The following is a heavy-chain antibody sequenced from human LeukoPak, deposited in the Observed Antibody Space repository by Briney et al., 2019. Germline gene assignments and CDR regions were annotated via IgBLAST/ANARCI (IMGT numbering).Heavy chain of an antibody. J-gene: IGHJ3*02. CDR3: ARGLGIRAFDI. Sequence: SQTLSLTCAISGDSVSSNSVAWNWIRQSPSRGLEWLGRTYYRSKWYNDYAVFVKSRITINPDTSKNQFSLQLNSVTPEDTAVYYCARGLGIRAFDIWGQGTMVTVSS. CDR2: TYYRSKWYN. V-gene: IGHV6-1*01. CDR1: GDSVSSNSVA.